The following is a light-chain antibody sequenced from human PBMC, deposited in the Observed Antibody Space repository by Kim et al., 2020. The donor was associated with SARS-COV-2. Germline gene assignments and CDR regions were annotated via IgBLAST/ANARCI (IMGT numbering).Light chain of an antibody. Sequence: GQSITISCTGTSSDGGSYKYVSWYQQHPGKAPKLMIYDVSNRPSGVSNRFSGSKSGNTASLTISGLQAEDEADYYCSSYTSSSTWVFGGGTKLTVL. J-gene: IGLJ3*02. CDR3: SSYTSSSTWV. V-gene: IGLV2-14*03. CDR2: DVS. CDR1: SSDGGSYKY.